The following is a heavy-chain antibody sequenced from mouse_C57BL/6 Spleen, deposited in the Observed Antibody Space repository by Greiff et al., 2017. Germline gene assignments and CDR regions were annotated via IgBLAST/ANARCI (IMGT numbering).Heavy chain of an antibody. Sequence: QVQLQQPGAELVRPGSSVKLSCKASGYTFTSYWMDWVKQRPGQGLEWIGNIYPSDSETHYNQKFKDKATLTVDKSSSTAYMQLSSRTSEDSAVYYCARSNSFYAMDYWGQGTSVTVSS. CDR2: IYPSDSET. J-gene: IGHJ4*01. CDR3: ARSNSFYAMDY. V-gene: IGHV1-61*01. CDR1: GYTFTSYW.